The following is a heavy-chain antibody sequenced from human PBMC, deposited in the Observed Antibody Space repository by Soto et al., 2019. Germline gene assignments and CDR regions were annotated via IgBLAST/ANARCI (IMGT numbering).Heavy chain of an antibody. CDR1: GFPFSIHW. V-gene: IGHV3-7*01. Sequence: EMHLVESGGGLVQPGGSLRLSCAASGFPFSIHWMNWVRQAPGKGLEWVANLNQNGREKYYVDSVKGRFTISRDNAKNSLAFQKNRPGAEDTGLKYRAGRKYWGQGNLVSVSS. D-gene: IGHD6-6*01. CDR2: LNQNGREK. J-gene: IGHJ4*02. CDR3: AGRKY.